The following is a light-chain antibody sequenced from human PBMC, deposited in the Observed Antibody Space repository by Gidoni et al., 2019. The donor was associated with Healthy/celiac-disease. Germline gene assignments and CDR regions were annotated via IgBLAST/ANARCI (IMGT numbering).Light chain of an antibody. CDR2: DTS. Sequence: QAVVTQEPSLTVSPGGTVTLTGGSSTGAVTSGHDPYWFQHKPGQAPRTLIYDTSNKHSWTPARFSGSLLGGKAALTLSGAQPEDEAEYYCLLSYSGARPLVVGGGTKLTVL. V-gene: IGLV7-46*01. CDR3: LLSYSGARPLV. CDR1: TGAVTSGHD. J-gene: IGLJ2*01.